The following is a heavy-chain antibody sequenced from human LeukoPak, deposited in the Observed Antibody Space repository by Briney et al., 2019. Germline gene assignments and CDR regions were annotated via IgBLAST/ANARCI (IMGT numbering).Heavy chain of an antibody. Sequence: GGSLRLSFAASGFTFSSYWIHWVRQAPGQGQVWVSRINPEATTISYADSVKGRFTISRDNAKNTLYLQMNSLRAEDTAVYYCATLHYGDFDYWGQGTLLTVSS. J-gene: IGHJ4*02. D-gene: IGHD4-17*01. CDR3: ATLHYGDFDY. V-gene: IGHV3-74*01. CDR2: INPEATTI. CDR1: GFTFSSYW.